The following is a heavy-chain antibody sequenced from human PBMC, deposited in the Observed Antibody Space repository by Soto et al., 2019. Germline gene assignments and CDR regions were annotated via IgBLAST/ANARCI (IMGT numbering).Heavy chain of an antibody. CDR3: ARSPDMTGDRDYFEY. V-gene: IGHV1-18*01. J-gene: IGHJ4*02. Sequence: ASVKVSCKASGYTFTSYGISWVRQAPGQGLEWMGWISAYNGNTNYAQKLQGRVTMTTDTSTSTAYIELRSLRSDDTAVYYCARSPDMTGDRDYFEYWGQGTLVTVSS. CDR1: GYTFTSYG. D-gene: IGHD3-16*01. CDR2: ISAYNGNT.